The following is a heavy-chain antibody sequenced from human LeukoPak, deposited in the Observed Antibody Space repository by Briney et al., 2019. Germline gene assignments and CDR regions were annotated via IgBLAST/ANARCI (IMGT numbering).Heavy chain of an antibody. Sequence: GGSLRLSCAASGFTFDDYGMSWVRQAPGKGLEWVSGINWNGGSTGYADSVKGRFTISRDNAKNSLYLQMNSLRAEDTALYYCARPRRYEYSYYMDVWGKGTTVAVSS. CDR2: INWNGGST. CDR1: GFTFDDYG. J-gene: IGHJ6*03. D-gene: IGHD5-12*01. V-gene: IGHV3-20*04. CDR3: ARPRRYEYSYYMDV.